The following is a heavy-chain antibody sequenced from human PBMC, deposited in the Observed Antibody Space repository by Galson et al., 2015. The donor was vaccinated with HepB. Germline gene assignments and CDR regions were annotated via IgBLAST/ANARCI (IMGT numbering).Heavy chain of an antibody. V-gene: IGHV3-11*06. CDR2: ISSSSSYT. CDR1: GFTFSDYY. Sequence: SLRLSCAASGFTFSDYYMSWIRQAPGKGLEWVPYISSSSSYTNYADSVKGRFTISRDNAKNSLYLQMNSLRAEDTAVYYCARVVDGSGSYHPHYYGMDVWGQGTTVTVSS. J-gene: IGHJ6*02. D-gene: IGHD3-10*01. CDR3: ARVVDGSGSYHPHYYGMDV.